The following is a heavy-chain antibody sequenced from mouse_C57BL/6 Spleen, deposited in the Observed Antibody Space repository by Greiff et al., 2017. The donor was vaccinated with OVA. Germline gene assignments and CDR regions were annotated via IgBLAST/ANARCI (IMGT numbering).Heavy chain of an antibody. CDR1: GYTFTDYY. D-gene: IGHD1-1*01. J-gene: IGHJ2*01. V-gene: IGHV1-19*01. CDR2: INPYNGGT. CDR3: ARMSTTVVAFDY. Sequence: VQLQQSGPVLVKPGASVKMSCKASGYTFTDYYMNWVKQSHGKSLEWIGVINPYNGGTSYNQKFKGKATLTVDKSSSTAYMELNSLTSEDSAVYYCARMSTTVVAFDYWGQGTTLTVSS.